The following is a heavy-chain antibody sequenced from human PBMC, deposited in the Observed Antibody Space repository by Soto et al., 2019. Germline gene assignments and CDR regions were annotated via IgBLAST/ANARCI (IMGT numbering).Heavy chain of an antibody. CDR3: ARESVAAGGNAGY. CDR2: ISSSSSYI. CDR1: GFTFSSYS. J-gene: IGHJ4*02. D-gene: IGHD6-13*01. Sequence: EVQLVESGGGLGKPGGSLRLSCAASGFTFSSYSMNWVRQAPGKGLEWVSSISSSSSYIYYADSVKGRFTISRDNAKNSLYLQMNSLRAEDTAVYYCARESVAAGGNAGYWGQGTLVTVSS. V-gene: IGHV3-21*01.